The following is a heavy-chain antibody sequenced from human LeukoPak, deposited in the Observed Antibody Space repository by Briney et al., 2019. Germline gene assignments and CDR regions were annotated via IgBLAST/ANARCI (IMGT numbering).Heavy chain of an antibody. CDR1: GFTFSSYS. J-gene: IGHJ6*03. CDR3: AKDPIIEAGPWAHDYYYMDV. D-gene: IGHD6-13*01. CDR2: ISSSSSYI. V-gene: IGHV3-21*04. Sequence: GGSLRLSCAASGFTFSSYSMNWVRQAPGKGLEWVSSISSSSSYIYYADSVKGRFTISRDSAKNSLYLQMNSLRAEDTAVYYCAKDPIIEAGPWAHDYYYMDVWGKGTTVTVSS.